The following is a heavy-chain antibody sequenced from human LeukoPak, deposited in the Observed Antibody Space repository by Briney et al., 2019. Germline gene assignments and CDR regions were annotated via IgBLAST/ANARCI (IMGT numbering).Heavy chain of an antibody. D-gene: IGHD3-16*01. CDR2: ISGSGDT. J-gene: IGHJ4*02. V-gene: IGHV3-23*01. CDR3: AKDKDLSLGDDRQY. Sequence: PGGSLTLSCTASGFTFSSYVMTWVRQAPGKGLEWVSGISGSGDTYYADSVKGRFTISRDNSRNRFYLQMNSLRAEDTAVYYCAKDKDLSLGDDRQYWGQGTLATVSS. CDR1: GFTFSSYV.